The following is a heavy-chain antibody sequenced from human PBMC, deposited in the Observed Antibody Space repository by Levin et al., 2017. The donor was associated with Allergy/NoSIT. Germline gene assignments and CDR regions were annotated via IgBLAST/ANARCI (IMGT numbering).Heavy chain of an antibody. J-gene: IGHJ2*01. V-gene: IGHV1-69*11. CDR1: GGTFGGCA. Sequence: PLASVKVSCKASGGTFGGCALSWVRQAPGQGLEWLGRIIPIIGRANYPQKFQGRVRINADESTNTAYMELSSLRSEDTAVYYCARSREFSDSSSWYFDLWGRGTLVSVSS. D-gene: IGHD6-6*01. CDR3: ARSREFSDSSSWYFDL. CDR2: IIPIIGRA.